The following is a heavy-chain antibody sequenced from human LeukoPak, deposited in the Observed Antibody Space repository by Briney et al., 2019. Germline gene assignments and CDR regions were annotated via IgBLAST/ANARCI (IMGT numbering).Heavy chain of an antibody. CDR1: RFTFSAYG. Sequence: GGSLRLSCAASRFTFSAYGMHWVRQAPGKGLEWVAVISYDGSNKYYADSVKGRFTISRDNSKNALYLEMNSLRPEDTAVYYCAKGSVAGVRNYFEDWGQGTLVTVSS. V-gene: IGHV3-30*18. CDR2: ISYDGSNK. CDR3: AKGSVAGVRNYFED. D-gene: IGHD6-19*01. J-gene: IGHJ4*02.